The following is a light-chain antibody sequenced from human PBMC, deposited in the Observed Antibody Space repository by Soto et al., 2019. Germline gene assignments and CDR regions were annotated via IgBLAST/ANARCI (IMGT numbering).Light chain of an antibody. Sequence: DNQLTQSPSFLSASIGDRVTITCRASQGVGRYLAWYQQKSGQGPTLLIYAASILRDGVTSRFSGSGSGTYFTLTISSLQPEDFGTYFCEQLDTYPRTFGGGTKVEIK. V-gene: IGKV1-9*01. J-gene: IGKJ4*01. CDR2: AAS. CDR1: QGVGRY. CDR3: EQLDTYPRT.